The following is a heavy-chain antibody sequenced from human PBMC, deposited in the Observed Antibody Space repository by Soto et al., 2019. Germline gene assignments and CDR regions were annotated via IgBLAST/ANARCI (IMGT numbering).Heavy chain of an antibody. J-gene: IGHJ4*02. Sequence: VKVSCKASGYSFATYGFSWVRQAPGQGLECVGWISAHNGDTHYSQKFQGRVTLTTDTSTNTGYMELRSLTSDDTAVYFCATEPIYYNDGSGYYPLGHWGQGTLVTVSS. V-gene: IGHV1-18*04. CDR2: ISAHNGDT. CDR3: ATEPIYYNDGSGYYPLGH. D-gene: IGHD3-22*01. CDR1: GYSFATYG.